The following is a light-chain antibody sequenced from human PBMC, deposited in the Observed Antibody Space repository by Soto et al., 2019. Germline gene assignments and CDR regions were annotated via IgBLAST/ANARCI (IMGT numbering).Light chain of an antibody. CDR3: VLYMCSGGDVV. CDR1: SGSVSTSYY. V-gene: IGLV8-61*01. Sequence: QTVVTQEPSFSVSPGRTVTLTCGLSSGSVSTSYYPSWYQQTPGQAPRTLIYSTNTRSSGVPDRFSGSILGNKAALTITGAQADDESDYYCVLYMCSGGDVVFGGGTKLTVL. CDR2: STN. J-gene: IGLJ2*01.